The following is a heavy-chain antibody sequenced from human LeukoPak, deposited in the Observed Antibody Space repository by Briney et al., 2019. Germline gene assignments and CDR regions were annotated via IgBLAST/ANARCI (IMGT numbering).Heavy chain of an antibody. CDR1: GFTFSSYW. J-gene: IGHJ4*02. CDR3: ARVGGDYDYVWGTYRLDY. D-gene: IGHD3-16*02. CDR2: IKQDGSEK. Sequence: GGSLRFSCAASGFTFSSYWMSWVRQAPGKGLEWVANIKQDGSEKYYVDSVKGRFTISRDKAKNSLYLQMNSLRAEDTAVYYCARVGGDYDYVWGTYRLDYWGQGILVTVSS. V-gene: IGHV3-7*01.